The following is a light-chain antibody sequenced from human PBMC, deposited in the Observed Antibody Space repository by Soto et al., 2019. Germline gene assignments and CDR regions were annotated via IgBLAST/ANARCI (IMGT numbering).Light chain of an antibody. Sequence: EIVLTQSPATLSVSPGESATLSCRASQSVSRHLAWYQQKPGQAPRVLIYNASTRATGIPATSSGSGSGTEFTLTISSLQSEDFAVYYCLQYSDWPPRYTFGQGTKLEIK. CDR2: NAS. V-gene: IGKV3-15*01. CDR3: LQYSDWPPRYT. J-gene: IGKJ2*01. CDR1: QSVSRH.